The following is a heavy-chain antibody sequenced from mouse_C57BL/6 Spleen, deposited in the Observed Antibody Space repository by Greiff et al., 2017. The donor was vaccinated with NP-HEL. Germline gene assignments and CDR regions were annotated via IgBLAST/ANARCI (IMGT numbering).Heavy chain of an antibody. CDR2: IYPGSGNT. Sequence: VQLQQSGAELVRPGASVKLSCKASGYTFTDSYINWVKQRPGQGLEWIARIYPGSGNTYYNAKFKGKATLTAEKSSSTAYMQLSSLTSEDSAVYFCARGDYDYDVGFAYWGQGTLVTVSA. V-gene: IGHV1-76*01. J-gene: IGHJ3*01. D-gene: IGHD2-4*01. CDR1: GYTFTDSY. CDR3: ARGDYDYDVGFAY.